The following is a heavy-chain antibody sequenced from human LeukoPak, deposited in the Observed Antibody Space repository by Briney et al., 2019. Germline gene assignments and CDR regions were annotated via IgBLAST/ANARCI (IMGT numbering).Heavy chain of an antibody. Sequence: GASVKVSCKASGYTFTGYYMHWVRQAPGQGLEWMGIINPSGGNTSYAQKFQGRVSMTRDMSTSTVYMELSSLRSEDTAVYYCASGGYKFYYYYYMDVWGKGTTVTVSS. J-gene: IGHJ6*03. CDR2: INPSGGNT. CDR1: GYTFTGYY. V-gene: IGHV1-46*01. D-gene: IGHD5-24*01. CDR3: ASGGYKFYYYYYMDV.